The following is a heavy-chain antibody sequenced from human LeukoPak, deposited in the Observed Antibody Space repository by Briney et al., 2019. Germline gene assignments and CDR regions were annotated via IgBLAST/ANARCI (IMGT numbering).Heavy chain of an antibody. Sequence: GGCLRLSCAASGFTFSDYYMSWIRQAPGKGLEWVAVIWYDGSNKYYTDSVKGRFTISRDNSKNTLYLQMNSLRAEDTAVYYCAREWSSGYYLASWGQGTLVTVSS. V-gene: IGHV3-33*08. J-gene: IGHJ5*02. D-gene: IGHD3-22*01. CDR1: GFTFSDYY. CDR2: IWYDGSNK. CDR3: AREWSSGYYLAS.